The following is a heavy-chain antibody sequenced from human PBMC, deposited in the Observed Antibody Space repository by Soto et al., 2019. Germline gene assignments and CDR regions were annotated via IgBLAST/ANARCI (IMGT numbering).Heavy chain of an antibody. CDR3: AILWGQD. Sequence: QLQLQESGPGLVKPSETLSLTCTVSGGSISSSSYYWGWIRQPPGKGLEWIGRIYYSGSTYYNPSPKSRVTMAVDTSKTQFSLKLSSVTAADPAVYFCAILWGQDWGQGTLVTVSS. V-gene: IGHV4-39*01. CDR1: GGSISSSSYY. J-gene: IGHJ4*02. D-gene: IGHD3-10*01. CDR2: IYYSGST.